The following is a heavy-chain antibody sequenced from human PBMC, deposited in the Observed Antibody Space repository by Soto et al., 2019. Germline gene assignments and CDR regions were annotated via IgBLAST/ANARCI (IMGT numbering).Heavy chain of an antibody. J-gene: IGHJ4*02. D-gene: IGHD2-2*01. V-gene: IGHV1-69*01. CDR2: IIPVSGVP. CDR1: GGTFDSFT. CDR3: ARDSRTATLDF. Sequence: QVQLVQSGAEVKQPGSSVKVSCTISGGTFDSFTISWVRQAPGQGFEWMGGIIPVSGVPSYSRHFQGRITLTADASTRTAYMDLSGLKFEDTAVYFCARDSRTATLDFWGQGTLVSVS.